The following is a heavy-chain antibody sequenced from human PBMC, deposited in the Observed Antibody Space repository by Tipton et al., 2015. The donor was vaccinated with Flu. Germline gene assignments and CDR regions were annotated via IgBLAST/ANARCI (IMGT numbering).Heavy chain of an antibody. Sequence: QLVQSGAEVKKPGASVKVSCKASGYTFSSYEINWVRQATGQGLEWMGWMNPNSGNTGYAQKFQGRVTMTRNTSISTAYMELTSLTSEDTAVYYCARNRQQSRCFDLWGRGTLVTVSS. CDR3: ARNRQQSRCFDL. J-gene: IGHJ2*01. CDR1: GYTFSSYE. D-gene: IGHD1-1*01. CDR2: MNPNSGNT. V-gene: IGHV1-8*01.